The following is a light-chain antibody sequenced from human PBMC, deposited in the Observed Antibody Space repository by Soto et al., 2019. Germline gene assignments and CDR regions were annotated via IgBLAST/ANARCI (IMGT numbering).Light chain of an antibody. V-gene: IGKV3-20*01. CDR3: QQYGSSPRA. CDR2: GAS. Sequence: EIVLTQSPGTLSLSPGERATLSCRASQSVSSSYLSWYQQKPGQATRLLIYGASSRATGIPDRFSGSGSGTDFPLTISRLEPEDVAVYYCQQYGSSPRAFGGGTKVEIK. J-gene: IGKJ4*01. CDR1: QSVSSSY.